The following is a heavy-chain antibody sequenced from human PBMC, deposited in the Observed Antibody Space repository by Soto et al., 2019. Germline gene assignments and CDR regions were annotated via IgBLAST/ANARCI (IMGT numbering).Heavy chain of an antibody. CDR1: GFTFDDYT. Sequence: PGGSLRLSCAASGFTFDDYTMHWVRQAPGKGLEWVSLISWDGGSTYYADSVKGRFTISRDNSKNSLYLQMNRLRTEDTALYYCAKDIGCSGGSCYWGYYYGMDVWGQGTTVTVSS. V-gene: IGHV3-43*01. CDR2: ISWDGGST. D-gene: IGHD2-15*01. J-gene: IGHJ6*02. CDR3: AKDIGCSGGSCYWGYYYGMDV.